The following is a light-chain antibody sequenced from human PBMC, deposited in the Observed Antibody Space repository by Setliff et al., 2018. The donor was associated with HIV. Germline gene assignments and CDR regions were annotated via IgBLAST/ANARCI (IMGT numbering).Light chain of an antibody. CDR1: SSDIGRFQL. CDR2: EVT. V-gene: IGLV2-23*02. Sequence: QSVLTQPASVSGSLGQSITISCSGTSSDIGRFQLVSWYQQHPGKAPRLIIYEVTNRPSGVSNRFSGSKSDNTASLTISGLQAEDEADYYCCSYAGADAFDVFGTGTKVTV. CDR3: CSYAGADAFDV. J-gene: IGLJ1*01.